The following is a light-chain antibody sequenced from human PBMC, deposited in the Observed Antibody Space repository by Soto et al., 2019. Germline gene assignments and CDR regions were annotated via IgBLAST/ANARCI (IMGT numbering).Light chain of an antibody. Sequence: QSALTQPHSASGSPGQSVTISCTGTSSDVGGYNYVSWYQQHPGKAPKLMIYEVSKRPSGVPDRFSGSKSGNTASLTVSGLQAEDEADYYCSSYAGSNNLVFGGGNKLTVL. J-gene: IGLJ2*01. CDR1: SSDVGGYNY. CDR3: SSYAGSNNLV. CDR2: EVS. V-gene: IGLV2-8*01.